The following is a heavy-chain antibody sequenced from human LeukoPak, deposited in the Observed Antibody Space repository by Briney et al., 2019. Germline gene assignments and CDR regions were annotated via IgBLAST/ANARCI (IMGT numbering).Heavy chain of an antibody. CDR3: ARQARSLEAAIPYFDY. Sequence: GGSLRLSCAASGFSFSSYEMDWVRQAPGKGLEWVSYISSSGSTIYYADSVKGRFTISRDNAKNSLYLQMNSLRAEETAVYYCARQARSLEAAIPYFDYWGQGTLVTVSS. CDR1: GFSFSSYE. CDR2: ISSSGSTI. V-gene: IGHV3-48*03. J-gene: IGHJ4*02. D-gene: IGHD3-3*01.